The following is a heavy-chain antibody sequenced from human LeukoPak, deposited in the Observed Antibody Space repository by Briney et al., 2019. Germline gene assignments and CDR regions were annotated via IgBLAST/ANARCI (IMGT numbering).Heavy chain of an antibody. CDR2: ISYVGSNK. D-gene: IGHD3-22*01. Sequence: GSLRLSCAASGFTFSSYAMHWVRQAPGKGLEWVAVISYVGSNKYYADSVKGRFTISRDNSKNTLYLQMNSLRAEDTAVYYCARTPYYYDSSGSENFDYWGQGTLVTVSS. CDR1: GFTFSSYA. CDR3: ARTPYYYDSSGSENFDY. J-gene: IGHJ4*02. V-gene: IGHV3-30-3*01.